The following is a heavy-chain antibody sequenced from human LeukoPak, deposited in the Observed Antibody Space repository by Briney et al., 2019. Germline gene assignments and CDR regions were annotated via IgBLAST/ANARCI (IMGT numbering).Heavy chain of an antibody. D-gene: IGHD3-22*01. Sequence: SETLSLTCTVSGGSISSSSYYWGWIRQPPGKGLEWIGSIYYSGSTYYNPSLKSRVTISVDTSKNQFSLKLSSVTAADTAVYYCARYGGYDSSGYYYGDAFDIWGQGTMVTVSS. V-gene: IGHV4-39*07. CDR1: GGSISSSSYY. J-gene: IGHJ3*02. CDR3: ARYGGYDSSGYYYGDAFDI. CDR2: IYYSGST.